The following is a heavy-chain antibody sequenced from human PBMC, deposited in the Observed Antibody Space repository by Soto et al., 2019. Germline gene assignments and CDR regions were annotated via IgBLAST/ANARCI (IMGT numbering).Heavy chain of an antibody. Sequence: SGPTLVNPTQTLTLTCTFSGFSLSTGVGVGWIRQPPGKALEWLAVIFWDNDKRYSPSLRSRLTITKVASKDQVVLTMTDMDPVDTGTYSCARLHYFDSSGYLRPFDSWGQGTMVTFSS. CDR1: GFSLSTGVG. D-gene: IGHD3-22*01. J-gene: IGHJ4*02. CDR2: IFWDNDK. V-gene: IGHV2-5*02. CDR3: ARLHYFDSSGYLRPFDS.